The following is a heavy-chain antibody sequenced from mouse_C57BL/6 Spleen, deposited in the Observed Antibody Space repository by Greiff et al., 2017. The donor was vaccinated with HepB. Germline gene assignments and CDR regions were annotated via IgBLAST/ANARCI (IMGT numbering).Heavy chain of an antibody. V-gene: IGHV5-17*01. CDR3: ARQTTVVAYYFDY. D-gene: IGHD1-1*01. CDR1: GFTFSDYG. J-gene: IGHJ2*01. Sequence: EVKLVESGGGLVKPGGSLKLSCAASGFTFSDYGMHWVRQAPEKGLEWVAYISSGSSTIYYADTVKGRFTISRDNAKNTLFLQMTSLRSEDTAMYYCARQTTVVAYYFDYWGQGTTLTVSS. CDR2: ISSGSSTI.